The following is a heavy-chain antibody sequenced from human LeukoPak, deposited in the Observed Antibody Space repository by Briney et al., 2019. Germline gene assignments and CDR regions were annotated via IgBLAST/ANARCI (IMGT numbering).Heavy chain of an antibody. D-gene: IGHD1-1*01. CDR3: ATRVRGTTDFDY. V-gene: IGHV4-38-2*02. J-gene: IGHJ4*02. CDR2: VYHSGST. Sequence: NPSETLSLTCTVSGYSISSTYYWGWIRQPPGKGLEWIGSVYHSGSTYYNPSLKSRVTISVDTSKSQFSMNLRSVTAADTAVYYCATRVRGTTDFDYWGQGTLVTVSS. CDR1: GYSISSTYY.